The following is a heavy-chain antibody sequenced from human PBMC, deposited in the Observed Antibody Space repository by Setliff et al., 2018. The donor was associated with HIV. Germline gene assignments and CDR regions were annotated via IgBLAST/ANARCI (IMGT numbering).Heavy chain of an antibody. CDR2: IYYSGST. D-gene: IGHD3-10*01. Sequence: SETLSLTCTVSGGSISSHYWSWIRQPPGKGLEWIGYIYYSGSTNYNPSLKSRVTISVDTSKNQFSLKLSSVTAADTAVYYCARAIGIISLYYFDSWGQGTLVTVSS. V-gene: IGHV4-59*11. CDR3: ARAIGIISLYYFDS. J-gene: IGHJ4*02. CDR1: GGSISSHY.